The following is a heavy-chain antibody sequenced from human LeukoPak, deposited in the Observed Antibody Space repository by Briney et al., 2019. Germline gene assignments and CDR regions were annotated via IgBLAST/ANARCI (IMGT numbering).Heavy chain of an antibody. CDR1: GFTFNNYA. D-gene: IGHD4-17*01. J-gene: IGHJ4*02. Sequence: GGSLRLSCAASGFTFNNYAMNWVRQAPGKGLEWVSSISGGGETTYYEDSAKGRFTISRDNSQNTLYRQMNSLRAEDTAVYYCARDYADYVGYFFFDYWGQGTLVTVSS. V-gene: IGHV3-23*01. CDR2: ISGGGETT. CDR3: ARDYADYVGYFFFDY.